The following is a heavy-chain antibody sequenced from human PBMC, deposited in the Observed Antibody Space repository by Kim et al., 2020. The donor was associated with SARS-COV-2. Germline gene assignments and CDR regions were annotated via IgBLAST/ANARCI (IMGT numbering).Heavy chain of an antibody. CDR1: GGSISTSNYY. Sequence: SETLSLTCSVSGGSISTSNYYWGWIRQSPGQGLEWTGSIYYRGSTYYNPSLKSRVTISADTSKSQFSLKLTSVTAADTAVYYCARSSTTVTSRFDFWGQGILVTVSS. V-gene: IGHV4-39*01. CDR3: ARSSTTVTSRFDF. J-gene: IGHJ4*02. CDR2: IYYRGST. D-gene: IGHD4-17*01.